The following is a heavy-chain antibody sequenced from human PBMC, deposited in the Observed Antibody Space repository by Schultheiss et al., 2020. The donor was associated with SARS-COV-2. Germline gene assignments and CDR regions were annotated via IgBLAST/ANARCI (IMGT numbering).Heavy chain of an antibody. J-gene: IGHJ5*02. CDR1: GGSFSDYY. CDR3: ARDGAATRFGLRVSGVSRFDP. V-gene: IGHV4-34*09. D-gene: IGHD2-15*01. CDR2: IYYSGST. Sequence: SQTLSLTCAVYGGSFSDYYMSWIRQAPGKGLEWIAYIYYSGSTYYNPSLKSRVTISVDTSKNQFSLKLSSVTAADTAVYYCARDGAATRFGLRVSGVSRFDPWGQGTLVTVSS.